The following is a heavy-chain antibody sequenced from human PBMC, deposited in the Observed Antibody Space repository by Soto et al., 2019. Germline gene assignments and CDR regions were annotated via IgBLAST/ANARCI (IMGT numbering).Heavy chain of an antibody. CDR3: ALHIAVSGTRGFDH. Sequence: QVQLQESGPGLMKPSGTLSLTCAVSGGSITSNWWSWVRQPPGKGLEWIAEIFHTGSANYNPSLLGRLTLPMDKSSNHLSLNLNSETAAATAVYYCALHIAVSGTRGFDHWGQGTLVTVSS. J-gene: IGHJ4*02. CDR2: IFHTGSA. CDR1: GGSITSNW. D-gene: IGHD2-21*01. V-gene: IGHV4-4*02.